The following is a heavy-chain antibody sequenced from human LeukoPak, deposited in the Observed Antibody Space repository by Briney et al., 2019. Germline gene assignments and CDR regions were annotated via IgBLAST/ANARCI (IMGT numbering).Heavy chain of an antibody. CDR1: GGTFSSYA. CDR2: IIPIFGTA. CDR3: ARERGWDPTVTNDERQGNDY. J-gene: IGHJ4*02. V-gene: IGHV1-69*05. Sequence: GASVKVSCKASGGTFSSYAISWVRQAPGQGLEWMGRIIPIFGTANYAQKFQGRVTITTDESTSTAYMELSSLRSEDTAVYYCARERGWDPTVTNDERQGNDYWGQGTLVTVSS. D-gene: IGHD4-17*01.